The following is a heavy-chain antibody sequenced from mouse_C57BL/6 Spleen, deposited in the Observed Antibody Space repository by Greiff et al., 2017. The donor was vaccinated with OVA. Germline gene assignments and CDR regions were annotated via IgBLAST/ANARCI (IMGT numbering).Heavy chain of an antibody. J-gene: IGHJ4*01. CDR1: GYTFTDYY. V-gene: IGHV1-76*01. CDR3: ARSRGLRREENYYAMDY. CDR2: IYPGSGNT. Sequence: QVQLKESGAELVRPGASVKLSCKASGYTFTDYYINWVKQRPGQGLEWIARIYPGSGNTYYNEKFKGKATLTAEKSSSTAYMQLSSLTSEDSAVYFCARSRGLRREENYYAMDYWGQGTSVTVSS. D-gene: IGHD2-2*01.